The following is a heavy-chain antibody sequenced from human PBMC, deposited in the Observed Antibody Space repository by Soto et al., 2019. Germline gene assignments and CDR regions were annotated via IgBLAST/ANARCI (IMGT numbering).Heavy chain of an antibody. CDR1: GYTFTGHY. CDR2: INPNSGDT. CDR3: ARVSRGSVGYSSSWWSYYGMDV. Sequence: GASVKVSCKASGYTFTGHYMQWVRQAPGQGLEWMGWINPNSGDTNYAQKFQGRVTMTRDTSISTVYMELSRLRSDDTALYYCARVSRGSVGYSSSWWSYYGMDVWGQGTTVTVSS. V-gene: IGHV1-2*02. J-gene: IGHJ6*02. D-gene: IGHD6-13*01.